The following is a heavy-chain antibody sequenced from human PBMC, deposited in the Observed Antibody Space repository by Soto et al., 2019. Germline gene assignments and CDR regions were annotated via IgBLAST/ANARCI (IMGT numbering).Heavy chain of an antibody. CDR3: ARHGIVVSQPLGY. V-gene: IGHV3-11*01. D-gene: IGHD3-22*01. J-gene: IGHJ4*02. CDR1: GFTFSDYY. CDR2: ISSSGSTI. Sequence: LRLSCAASGFTFSDYYMIWIRQAPGKGLEWVSYISSSGSTIYYADSVKGRFTISRDNAKNSLYLQMSSLRAEDTAVYYCARHGIVVSQPLGYWGQGTLVTVSS.